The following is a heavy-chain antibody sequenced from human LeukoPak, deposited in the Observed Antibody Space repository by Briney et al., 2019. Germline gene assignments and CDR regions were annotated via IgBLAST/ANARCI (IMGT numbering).Heavy chain of an antibody. CDR1: GFTFSSYL. D-gene: IGHD3-10*01. Sequence: GGFLRLSCAASGFTFSSYLMHWVRQAPGKGLVWVSRIDGDGSITSYADSVKGRFTISRDNAKKTLFLQMSSLRAEDTAVYYCARAIDASELDYWGQGTLVTVSS. V-gene: IGHV3-74*01. CDR3: ARAIDASELDY. J-gene: IGHJ4*02. CDR2: IDGDGSIT.